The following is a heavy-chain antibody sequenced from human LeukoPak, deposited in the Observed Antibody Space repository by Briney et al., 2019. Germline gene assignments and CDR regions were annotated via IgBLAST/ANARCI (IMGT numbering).Heavy chain of an antibody. CDR2: ISSSGSTI. J-gene: IGHJ4*02. Sequence: PGGSLRLSCAASGFTFSDYYMSWIRQAPGKGLEWVSYISSSGSTIYYADSVKGRFTISRDNAKNSLYLQMNSLRAEDTALYYCAKDIGAIGYYYDTAFDYWGQGTLVTVSS. CDR1: GFTFSDYY. D-gene: IGHD3-22*01. CDR3: AKDIGAIGYYYDTAFDY. V-gene: IGHV3-11*01.